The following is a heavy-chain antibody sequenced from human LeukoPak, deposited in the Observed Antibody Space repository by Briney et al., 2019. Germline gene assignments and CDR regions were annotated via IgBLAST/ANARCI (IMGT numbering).Heavy chain of an antibody. J-gene: IGHJ6*03. CDR2: IIPIFGTA. CDR1: GGTFSSYA. V-gene: IGHV1-69*13. Sequence: VASVKVSCKASGGTFSSYAISWVRQAPGQGLEWMGGIIPIFGTANYAQKFQGRVTITADESTSTAYMELSGLRSEDTAVYYCARTPYSSSWYYYYMDVWGKGTTVTVSS. CDR3: ARTPYSSSWYYYYMDV. D-gene: IGHD6-13*01.